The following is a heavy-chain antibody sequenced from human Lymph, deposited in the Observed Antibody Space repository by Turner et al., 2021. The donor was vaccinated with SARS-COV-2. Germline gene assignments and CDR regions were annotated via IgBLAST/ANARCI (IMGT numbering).Heavy chain of an antibody. CDR2: IWYDGSNK. Sequence: QVQLVESGGGVVQPGRSLRLYCAEAGFTFSSYGMHWVRQAPGKGLEWVAVIWYDGSNKYYADSVKGRFTISRDNSKNTLYLQMNSLRAEDTAVYYCARVKGYNGYDLRYYYGMYVWGQWTTVTVSS. V-gene: IGHV3-33*01. D-gene: IGHD5-12*01. CDR1: GFTFSSYG. J-gene: IGHJ6*02. CDR3: ARVKGYNGYDLRYYYGMYV.